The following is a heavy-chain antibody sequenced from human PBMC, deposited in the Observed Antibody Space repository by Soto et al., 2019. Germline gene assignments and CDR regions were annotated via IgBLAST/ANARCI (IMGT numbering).Heavy chain of an antibody. D-gene: IGHD1-1*01. Sequence: QLQLQESGPGLVKASETLSLTCAVSGASISSSSSYWGWIRQSPGKGLEWIGNIYYIGNTYYNPSLKSRVAISIDSSKTRFSLKLNSVTTADTAVYYCGAQAYVAKGYHSETWGQGALVTVSS. CDR3: GAQAYVAKGYHSET. J-gene: IGHJ5*02. CDR2: IYYIGNT. CDR1: GASISSSSSY. V-gene: IGHV4-39*02.